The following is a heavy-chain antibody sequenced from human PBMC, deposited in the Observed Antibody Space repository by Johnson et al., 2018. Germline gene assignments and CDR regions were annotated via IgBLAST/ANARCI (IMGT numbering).Heavy chain of an antibody. CDR1: GFTFSSYG. CDR2: ISYDGSDE. Sequence: VRLVEAGGGVVQPGRSLRLSCAASGFTFSSYGMHWVRETPGKGLEWVAVISYDGSDEYYAASVKGRFTIARDNSKNTLYLQMNSLRAEDTAVYYCAKDVYRRLLSNYYYMDVWGKGTTVTVSS. D-gene: IGHD5-12*01. CDR3: AKDVYRRLLSNYYYMDV. J-gene: IGHJ6*03. V-gene: IGHV3-30*18.